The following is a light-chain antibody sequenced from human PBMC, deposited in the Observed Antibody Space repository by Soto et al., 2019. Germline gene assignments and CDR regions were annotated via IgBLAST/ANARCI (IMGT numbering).Light chain of an antibody. V-gene: IGLV2-11*01. CDR1: SSDVGDYNY. J-gene: IGLJ3*02. CDR2: AVN. Sequence: QYALTQPRSVSGSPGQSVTISCTGTSSDVGDYNYVSWYQQHPGKAPKLLIYAVNMRPSGVPDRFSGSKSGNTASLTISGFQAEDEADYSCCSYAGSYTWVFGGGAKLTVL. CDR3: CSYAGSYTWV.